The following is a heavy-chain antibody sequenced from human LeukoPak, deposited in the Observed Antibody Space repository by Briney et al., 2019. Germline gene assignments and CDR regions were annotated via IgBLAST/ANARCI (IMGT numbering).Heavy chain of an antibody. CDR3: ARGYCSGGSCYSVENWFDP. J-gene: IGHJ5*02. CDR2: INPNSGGT. Sequence: ASVKVSCKAAGYTFTGYYMFWVRQAPGQGLEWMGRINPNSGGTNYAQKLQGRATMTRDPSISKDYMELSRLRSDDTAVYYCARGYCSGGSCYSVENWFDPWGQGTLVTVSS. CDR1: GYTFTGYY. V-gene: IGHV1-2*06. D-gene: IGHD2-15*01.